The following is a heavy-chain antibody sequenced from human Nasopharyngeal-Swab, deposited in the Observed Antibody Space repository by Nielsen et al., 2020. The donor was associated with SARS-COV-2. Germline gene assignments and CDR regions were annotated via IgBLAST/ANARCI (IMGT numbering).Heavy chain of an antibody. CDR2: IGTSSTPI. D-gene: IGHD2/OR15-2a*01. J-gene: IGHJ4*01. V-gene: IGHV3-48*01. CDR1: GFTLSTYS. Sequence: GGSLRLSCAASGFTLSTYSMDWVRQAPGKGLEWVAHIGTSSTPIYYADSVRGRFSISRDNAKNSLSLLMSTLRGEDTAVYYCVRGWRSNSFDYWGQGARVTVSA. CDR3: VRGWRSNSFDY.